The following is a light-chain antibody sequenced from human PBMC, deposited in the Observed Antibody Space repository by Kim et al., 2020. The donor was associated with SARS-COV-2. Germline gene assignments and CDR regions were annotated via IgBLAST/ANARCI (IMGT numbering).Light chain of an antibody. CDR2: AAS. V-gene: IGKV1-27*01. Sequence: SASGGDRVTITCRASQGVGTSLAWYQQKPGKVPKLLIYAASNLHSGVPSRFSGSGSGTDFTLTIDTLQPEDFATYYCQKYDSAPQTFGPGTKLEI. CDR3: QKYDSAPQT. CDR1: QGVGTS. J-gene: IGKJ2*01.